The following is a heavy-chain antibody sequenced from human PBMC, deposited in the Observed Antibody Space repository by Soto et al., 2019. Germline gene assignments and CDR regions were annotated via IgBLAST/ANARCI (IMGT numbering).Heavy chain of an antibody. V-gene: IGHV4-38-2*02. D-gene: IGHD6-13*01. CDR1: GYSISSGYY. Sequence: KTSETLSLTCAVSGYSISSGYYWGWIRQPPGKGLEWIGSIYHSGSTYYNPSLKSRVTISVDTSKNQFSLKLSSVTAADTAVYYCARDASPGIAAAGPPENYFDYWGQGTLVTVSS. CDR2: IYHSGST. CDR3: ARDASPGIAAAGPPENYFDY. J-gene: IGHJ4*02.